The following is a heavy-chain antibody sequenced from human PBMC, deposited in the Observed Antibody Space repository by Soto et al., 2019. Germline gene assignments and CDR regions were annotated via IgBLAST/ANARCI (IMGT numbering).Heavy chain of an antibody. CDR1: GYTFTGYA. V-gene: IGHV1-3*01. CDR3: ARVDRGTYGMDV. CDR2: INAGNGNT. J-gene: IGHJ6*02. Sequence: QVQLVQSGAEVKKPGASVKVSCKASGYTFTGYALHWVRQAPGQRLEWMGWINAGNGNTKYSQKFQGRVTITRDTSASTAYMELSSLRSEDTAVYYCARVDRGTYGMDVWGQGTTVTVSS. D-gene: IGHD3-22*01.